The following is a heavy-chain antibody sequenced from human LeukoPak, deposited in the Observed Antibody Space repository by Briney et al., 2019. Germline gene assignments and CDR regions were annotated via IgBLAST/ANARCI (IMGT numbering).Heavy chain of an antibody. CDR1: GLTLGFNNYY. CDR3: AKKGGFIAAAGPDYYYYYGMDV. CDR2: ISGSGGST. D-gene: IGHD6-13*01. J-gene: IGHJ6*02. Sequence: GGSLRLSCVGSGLTLGFNNYYMNWVRQAPGKGLEWVSAISGSGGSTYYADSVKGRFTISRDNSKNTLYLQMNSLRAEDTAVYYCAKKGGFIAAAGPDYYYYYGMDVWGQGTTVTVSS. V-gene: IGHV3-23*01.